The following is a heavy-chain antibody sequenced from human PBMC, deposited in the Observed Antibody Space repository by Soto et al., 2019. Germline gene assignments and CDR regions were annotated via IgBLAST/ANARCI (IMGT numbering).Heavy chain of an antibody. V-gene: IGHV3-30-3*01. J-gene: IGHJ6*02. CDR1: GFTFSSNP. D-gene: IGHD3-10*01. CDR3: ARDRPRSGSYYNPPQYHYGLDV. CDR2: ISYDGSNK. Sequence: QVQLVESGGGVVQPGRSLRLSCAASGFTFSSNPMHWVRQAPGKGLEWVAVISYDGSNKFYADSVKGRFSISRDNSKNTLYLQMNSLRTEDTAVYYCARDRPRSGSYYNPPQYHYGLDVWGQGTTVTVSS.